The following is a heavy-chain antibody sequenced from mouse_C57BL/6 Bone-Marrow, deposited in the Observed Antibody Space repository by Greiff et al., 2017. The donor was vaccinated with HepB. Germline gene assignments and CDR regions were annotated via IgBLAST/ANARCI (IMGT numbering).Heavy chain of an antibody. CDR1: GFNIKDDY. V-gene: IGHV14-4*01. CDR3: TTDVGFPAWFAY. CDR2: IDPENGDT. J-gene: IGHJ3*01. Sequence: VHVKQSGAELVRPGASVKLSCTASGFNIKDDYMHWVKQRPEQGLEWIGWIDPENGDTEYASKFQGKATITADTSSNTAYLQLSSLTSEDTAVYYCTTDVGFPAWFAYWGQGTLVTVSA.